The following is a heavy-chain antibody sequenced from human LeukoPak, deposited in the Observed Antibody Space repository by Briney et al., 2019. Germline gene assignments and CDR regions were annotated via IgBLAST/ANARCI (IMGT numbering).Heavy chain of an antibody. D-gene: IGHD3-9*01. Sequence: PSETLSLTCTVSGGSISSSSYYWGWIRQPPGMGLEWIGSIYYTGNTYYNASLKSRVTISVKTSKNQFSLKLRSVTAADTAVYYCARVTGYTIEDYFDYWGQGTLVTVSS. V-gene: IGHV4-39*07. CDR2: IYYTGNT. CDR1: GGSISSSSYY. J-gene: IGHJ4*02. CDR3: ARVTGYTIEDYFDY.